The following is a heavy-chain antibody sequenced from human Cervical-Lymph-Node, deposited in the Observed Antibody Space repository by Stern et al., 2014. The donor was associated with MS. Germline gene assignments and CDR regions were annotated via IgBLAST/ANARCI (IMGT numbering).Heavy chain of an antibody. CDR1: GQRFTTNW. D-gene: IGHD2-8*02. CDR3: ARLLGGVWFDP. Sequence: EVQLVQSGAEVKKPGESLKISCKVSGQRFTTNWIAWVRQTPGKGLEWMGIISPSDSDARYSPSFQGRVTLSVDGSNSAAYLQWSSLEASDTAIYYCARLLGGVWFDPWGQGTLVTVSS. V-gene: IGHV5-51*03. CDR2: ISPSDSDA. J-gene: IGHJ5*02.